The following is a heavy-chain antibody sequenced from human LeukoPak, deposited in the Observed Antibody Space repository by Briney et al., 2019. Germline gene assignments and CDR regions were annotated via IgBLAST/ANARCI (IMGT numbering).Heavy chain of an antibody. V-gene: IGHV1-18*01. CDR2: ISAYNGNT. CDR3: ARDRSENYYGSRAPLGY. J-gene: IGHJ4*02. Sequence: ASVKVSCKASGYTFTSYGISWVRQAPGQGLEWMGWISAYNGNTNYAQKLQGRVTMTTDTSTSTASMDLRSLRSDDTAVYYCARDRSENYYGSRAPLGYWGQGTLVTVSS. D-gene: IGHD3-22*01. CDR1: GYTFTSYG.